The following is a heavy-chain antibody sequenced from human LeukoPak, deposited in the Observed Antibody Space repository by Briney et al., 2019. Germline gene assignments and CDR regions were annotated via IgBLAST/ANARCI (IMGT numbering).Heavy chain of an antibody. Sequence: GPVKVSCKASGYTFRDCDMHGVRQAPGQGLEWRGWINPYSGDTVFAQQFHGRVTMSRDTSITTAYMELSRLTYDDTAVYYCASWDHTVMDTFDVWGPGTMVTVSS. V-gene: IGHV1-2*02. D-gene: IGHD5-18*01. J-gene: IGHJ3*01. CDR1: GYTFRDCD. CDR3: ASWDHTVMDTFDV. CDR2: INPYSGDT.